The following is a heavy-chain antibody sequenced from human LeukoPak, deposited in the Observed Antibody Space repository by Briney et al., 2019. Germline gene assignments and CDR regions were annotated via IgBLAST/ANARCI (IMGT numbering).Heavy chain of an antibody. CDR1: GFTFSSYA. Sequence: GGSLRLSCAASGFTFSSYAMHWVRQAPGKGLEWVAVISYDGSNKYYADSVKGRFTISRDNSKNTLYLQMNCLRAEDTAVYYCARDAGSEFDYWGQGTLVTVSS. J-gene: IGHJ4*02. V-gene: IGHV3-30-3*01. CDR2: ISYDGSNK. CDR3: ARDAGSEFDY.